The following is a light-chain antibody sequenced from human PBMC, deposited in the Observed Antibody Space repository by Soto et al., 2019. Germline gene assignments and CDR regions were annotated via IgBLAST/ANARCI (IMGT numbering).Light chain of an antibody. J-gene: IGLJ1*01. CDR3: ISYAGSNLLYV. CDR1: SSDVGGYNY. Sequence: SVLTQPPSASGSPGQSVTISCTGTSSDVGGYNYVSWYQQHPGKAPKLMIYEVSKRPSGVPDRFSGSKSGNTASLTVSGLQAEEEADYYCISYAGSNLLYVFGTWTKVTVL. V-gene: IGLV2-8*01. CDR2: EVS.